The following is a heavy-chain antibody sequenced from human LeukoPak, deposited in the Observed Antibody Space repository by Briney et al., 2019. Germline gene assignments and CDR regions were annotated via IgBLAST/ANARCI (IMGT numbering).Heavy chain of an antibody. Sequence: SETLSLTCTVSGGSISSYYWSWIRQPPGKGLEWTGYIYYSGSTNYNPSLKSRVTISVDPSKNQFSLKLSSVTAADTAVYYCARHGCSGGSCYDYYYGMDVWGQGTTVTVSS. D-gene: IGHD2-15*01. V-gene: IGHV4-59*08. CDR1: GGSISSYY. CDR2: IYYSGST. J-gene: IGHJ6*02. CDR3: ARHGCSGGSCYDYYYGMDV.